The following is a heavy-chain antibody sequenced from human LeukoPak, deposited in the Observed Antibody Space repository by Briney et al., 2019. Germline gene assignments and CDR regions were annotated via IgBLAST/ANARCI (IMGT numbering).Heavy chain of an antibody. J-gene: IGHJ4*02. V-gene: IGHV5-51*01. D-gene: IGHD3-16*02. CDR3: ARFLGEGYDYVWGSYRQKFYLDY. CDR2: IYPGDSDT. Sequence: GESLNISCKGSGYSFTSYWIGWVRQMPGKGLEWMGIIYPGDSDTRYSPSFQGQVTISADKSISTAYLQWSSLKASDTAMYYCARFLGEGYDYVWGSYRQKFYLDYWGQGTLVTVSS. CDR1: GYSFTSYW.